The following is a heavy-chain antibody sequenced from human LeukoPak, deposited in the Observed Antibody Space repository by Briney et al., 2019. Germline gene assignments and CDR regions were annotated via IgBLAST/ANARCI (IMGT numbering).Heavy chain of an antibody. CDR1: GFTFSSYD. J-gene: IGHJ3*02. CDR2: IGTDGDT. V-gene: IGHV3-13*01. CDR3: ARIGVDAFDI. Sequence: GGSLRLSCAASGFTFSSYDMHWVRQATGKGLEWVSAIGTDGDTFYPGSVKGRFTISRDNAENSLYLQMNSLRAEDTAVYYCARIGVDAFDIWGQGTMVTVSS.